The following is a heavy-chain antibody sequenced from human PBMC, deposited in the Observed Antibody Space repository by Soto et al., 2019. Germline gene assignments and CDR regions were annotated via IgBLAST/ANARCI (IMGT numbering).Heavy chain of an antibody. CDR2: INSDGSST. CDR3: ARGGSLNWYFEL. V-gene: IGHV3-74*01. D-gene: IGHD1-26*01. CDR1: GFTFSSYW. J-gene: IGHJ2*01. Sequence: EVQLVESGGGLVQPGGSLRLSCAASGFTFSSYWMHWVRQAPGKGLVWVSRINSDGSSTSYADSVKGRFTISRDNAKNTLYLQMNSLSAEDTAVSYCARGGSLNWYFELWGRGTLVTVSS.